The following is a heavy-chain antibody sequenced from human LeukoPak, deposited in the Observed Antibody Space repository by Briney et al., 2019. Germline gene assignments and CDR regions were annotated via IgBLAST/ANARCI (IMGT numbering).Heavy chain of an antibody. CDR2: INNDGSST. D-gene: IGHD4-11*01. J-gene: IGHJ4*02. V-gene: IGHV3-74*01. CDR1: GFTFSSYW. Sequence: GGSLRLSCAASGFTFSSYWMHWVRQAPGKGLVWVSRINNDGSSTPYADSVRGRFTISRDNAKNTLYLQMNSLRAEDTAVYYCARSNHGCHDYWGQGTLVTVSS. CDR3: ARSNHGCHDY.